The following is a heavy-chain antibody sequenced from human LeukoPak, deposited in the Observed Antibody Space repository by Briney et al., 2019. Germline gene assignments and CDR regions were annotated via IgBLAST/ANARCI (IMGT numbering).Heavy chain of an antibody. D-gene: IGHD3-10*01. CDR2: INPSGGST. J-gene: IGHJ4*02. V-gene: IGHV1-46*01. CDR1: GYTFTSYY. CDR3: AKHGFGVFEGY. Sequence: ASVKVSCKASGYTFTSYYMHWVRQAPGQGLEWMGIINPSGGSTSYAQKFQGRVTMTRDMSTSTVYMELNSLRAEDTAVYYCAKHGFGVFEGYWGQGTLVTVSS.